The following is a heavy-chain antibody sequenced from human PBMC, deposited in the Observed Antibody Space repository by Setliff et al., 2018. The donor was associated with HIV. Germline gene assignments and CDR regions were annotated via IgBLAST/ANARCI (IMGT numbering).Heavy chain of an antibody. D-gene: IGHD2-2*02. CDR2: IYTSGST. J-gene: IGHJ4*02. CDR3: ARQERYCTSADCYRYFNY. CDR1: GGSISTYY. Sequence: SETLSLTCTVSGGSISTYYWTWIRQPPGKGLEWIGYIYTSGSTSYNPSLKSRLTISLDTSKNQFSLKLSSVTAADTAVYYCARQERYCTSADCYRYFNYWGQGTLVTVSS. V-gene: IGHV4-4*09.